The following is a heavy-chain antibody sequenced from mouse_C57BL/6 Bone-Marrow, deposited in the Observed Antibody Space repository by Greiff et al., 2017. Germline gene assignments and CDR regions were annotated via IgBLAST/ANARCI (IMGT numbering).Heavy chain of an antibody. CDR1: GYSFTDYN. Sequence: VQLKESGPELVKPGASVKISCKASGYSFTDYNMNWVKQSNGQSLEWIGVINPNYGTTSYNQKLKGKASLTVDQSSSTASMHLNSLTSEDSAVYYCARWIYDYDGGVFAYWGQGTLVTVSA. D-gene: IGHD2-4*01. J-gene: IGHJ3*01. V-gene: IGHV1-39*01. CDR3: ARWIYDYDGGVFAY. CDR2: INPNYGTT.